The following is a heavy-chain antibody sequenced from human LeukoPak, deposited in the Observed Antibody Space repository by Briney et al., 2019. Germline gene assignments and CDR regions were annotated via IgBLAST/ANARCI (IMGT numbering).Heavy chain of an antibody. CDR3: ARDLGSGWYSGMDV. Sequence: GASVKVSCKASGGTFSSYAISWVRQAPGQGLEWVGGIIPIFGTANYAQKFQGRVTITADESTSTAYMELSSLRSEDTAVYYCARDLGSGWYSGMDVWGQGTTVTVSS. J-gene: IGHJ6*02. D-gene: IGHD6-19*01. CDR2: IIPIFGTA. V-gene: IGHV1-69*13. CDR1: GGTFSSYA.